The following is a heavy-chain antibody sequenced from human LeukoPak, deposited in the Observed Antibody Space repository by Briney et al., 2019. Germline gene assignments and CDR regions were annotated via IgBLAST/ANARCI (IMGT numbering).Heavy chain of an antibody. V-gene: IGHV1-18*01. CDR3: ARFLGYCTSNVCYLKY. J-gene: IGHJ4*02. CDR1: GYTFTSYG. Sequence: ASVKVSCKASGYTFTSYGISWVRQAPGQGLEWMGWISAYNGNTNYAQKLQGRVTMTTDTSTSTAYMELRSLRSDDTAVYYCARFLGYCTSNVCYLKYWGQGTLVTVSS. CDR2: ISAYNGNT. D-gene: IGHD2-8*01.